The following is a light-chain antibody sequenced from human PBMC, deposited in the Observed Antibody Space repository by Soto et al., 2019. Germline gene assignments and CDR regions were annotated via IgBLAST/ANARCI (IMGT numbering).Light chain of an antibody. CDR3: SSYTTTSTFYD. CDR2: EVS. V-gene: IGLV2-14*01. J-gene: IGLJ1*01. Sequence: QSALTQPASVSGSPGQSITISCTGTSSDVGDYNYVSWYQQHPGKAPKLMIFEVSNRPSGVSNRFSGSKSGNTASLTISGLQAEDEADYYCSSYTTTSTFYDFGTGTKVTVL. CDR1: SSDVGDYNY.